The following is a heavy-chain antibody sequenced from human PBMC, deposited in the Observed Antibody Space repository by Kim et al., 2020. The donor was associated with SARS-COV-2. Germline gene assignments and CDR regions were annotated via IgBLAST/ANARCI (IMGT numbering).Heavy chain of an antibody. V-gene: IGHV4-61*01. D-gene: IGHD5-12*01. J-gene: IGHJ4*02. CDR3: ARISGYGDFDY. CDR2: IFYRGSP. Sequence: SETLSLTCTVSGVSVTEGRYFWGWIRQPPGKGLEWIGHIFYRGSPDYNPSLTSQVTISMATSKNQFSLKLNSMTSADTAVYYCARISGYGDFDYWGPGAL. CDR1: GVSVTEGRYF.